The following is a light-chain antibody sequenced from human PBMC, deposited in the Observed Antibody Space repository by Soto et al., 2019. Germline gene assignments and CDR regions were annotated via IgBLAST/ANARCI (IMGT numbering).Light chain of an antibody. Sequence: QSALTQPPSVSGAPGQRVTISCTGSRSNIGAAYAVHWYQQLPGSAPKLLIYDNNKRPSGVPDRFSASKSTTSASLAITALQAEDEAVYHCQSYDSSDTLIFGGGTKLTV. CDR1: RSNIGAAYA. V-gene: IGLV1-40*01. CDR3: QSYDSSDTLI. J-gene: IGLJ7*01. CDR2: DNN.